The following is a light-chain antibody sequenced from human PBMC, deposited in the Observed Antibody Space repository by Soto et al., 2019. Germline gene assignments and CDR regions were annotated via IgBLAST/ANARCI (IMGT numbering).Light chain of an antibody. V-gene: IGKV3-20*01. CDR2: GAS. Sequence: EIVLTQSPGTLSLSPGERATLSCRASQSVSNNYLAWYQQKPGQALRLLIYGASNRATGIPDRFSGSGSGTDFTLTISRLEPEDFAVYYCQQYKNWPLFGQGTRLEIK. CDR3: QQYKNWPL. J-gene: IGKJ5*01. CDR1: QSVSNNY.